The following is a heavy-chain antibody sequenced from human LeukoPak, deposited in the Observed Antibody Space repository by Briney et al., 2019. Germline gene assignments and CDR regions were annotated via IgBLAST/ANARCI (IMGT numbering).Heavy chain of an antibody. Sequence: GGSLRLSCAASGFTFSSYGMHWVRQAPGKGLEWVAFIRYDGSNKYYADSVKGRFTISRDNSKNTLYLQMNSLRAEDTAVYYCANLGNWNDVRDYWGQGTLVTVSS. D-gene: IGHD1-20*01. CDR1: GFTFSSYG. CDR2: IRYDGSNK. V-gene: IGHV3-30*02. CDR3: ANLGNWNDVRDY. J-gene: IGHJ4*02.